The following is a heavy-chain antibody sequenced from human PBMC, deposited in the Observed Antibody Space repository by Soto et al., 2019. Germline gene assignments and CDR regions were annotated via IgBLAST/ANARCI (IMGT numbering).Heavy chain of an antibody. CDR1: GYSFTIYY. CDR2: INPSGGST. CDR3: AIFAYGGFCSGNIDY. V-gene: IGHV1-46*03. D-gene: IGHD6-19*01. J-gene: IGHJ4*02. Sequence: ASVNVSCKASGYSFTIYYMHWVRQAPGQGLEWMGIINPSGGSTSYAQKFQGRVTMTRDTSTSTVYMELSSLRSEDTAVYYCAIFAYGGFCSGNIDYWGKRTLVTVSS.